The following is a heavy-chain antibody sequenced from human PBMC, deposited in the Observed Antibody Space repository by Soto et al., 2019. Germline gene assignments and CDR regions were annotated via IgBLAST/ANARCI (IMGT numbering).Heavy chain of an antibody. D-gene: IGHD6-19*01. V-gene: IGHV1-69*06. J-gene: IGHJ4*02. CDR2: IIPIYASP. CDR3: AVAVTGSRSPLAH. Sequence: QVQLVQSGAEVKKPGSSVKVSCKASGGTFSSIAISWVRQAPGQGLEWMGGIIPIYASPNYAQNFQGRVTVTAEKATSTAYLELSRLKFADSAIYYCAVAVTGSRSPLAHWGQGTLVIVSS. CDR1: GGTFSSIA.